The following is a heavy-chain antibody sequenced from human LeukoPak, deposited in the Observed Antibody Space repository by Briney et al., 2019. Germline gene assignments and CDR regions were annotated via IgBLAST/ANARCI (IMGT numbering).Heavy chain of an antibody. CDR3: ARAVGYTAMVYFDY. D-gene: IGHD5-18*01. Sequence: SSQTLSLTCTVSGGSISSGVYYWSWIRQHPGKGLEGIGYIYYSGSTYYNPSLKSRVTISVDTSKNQFSLKLSSVTAADTAVYYCARAVGYTAMVYFDYWGQGTLVTVSS. CDR2: IYYSGST. J-gene: IGHJ4*02. CDR1: GGSISSGVYY. V-gene: IGHV4-31*03.